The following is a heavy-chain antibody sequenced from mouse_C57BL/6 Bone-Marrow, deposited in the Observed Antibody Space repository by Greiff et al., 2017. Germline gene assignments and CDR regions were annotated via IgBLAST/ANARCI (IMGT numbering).Heavy chain of an antibody. Sequence: EVQLQESGPVLARPGASVKMSCKTSGYTFTSYWMHWVKQRPGQGLEWIGAIYPGNSDTSYNQKFKGKAKLTAVTSASTAYMELSSLTNEDSAVYYCTRPPIYDGYWFAYWGQGTLVTVSA. V-gene: IGHV1-5*01. CDR2: IYPGNSDT. D-gene: IGHD2-3*01. CDR3: TRPPIYDGYWFAY. J-gene: IGHJ3*01. CDR1: GYTFTSYW.